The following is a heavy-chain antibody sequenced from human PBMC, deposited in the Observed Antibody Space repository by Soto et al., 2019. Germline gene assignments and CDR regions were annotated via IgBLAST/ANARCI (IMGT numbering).Heavy chain of an antibody. CDR3: ARDFPITMVRGVITYYYYGMDV. CDR1: GGTFSSYA. V-gene: IGHV1-69*13. J-gene: IGHJ6*02. CDR2: IIPIFGTA. D-gene: IGHD3-10*01. Sequence: GASVKVSCKASGGTFSSYAISWVRQAPGQGLEWMGGIIPIFGTANYAQKFQGRVTITADESTSTAYMELSSLRSEDTAAYYCARDFPITMVRGVITYYYYGMDVWGQGTTVTVSS.